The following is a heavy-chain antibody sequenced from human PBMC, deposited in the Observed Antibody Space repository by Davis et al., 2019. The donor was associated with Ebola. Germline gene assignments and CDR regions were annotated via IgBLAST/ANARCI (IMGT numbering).Heavy chain of an antibody. CDR2: IGSSSGTI. V-gene: IGHV3-48*04. D-gene: IGHD5-18*01. CDR3: AKDRTMDTGTFKEYYFDH. J-gene: IGHJ4*02. CDR1: GFTFRSYS. Sequence: PGGSLRLSCAASGFTFRSYSMNWVRQAPGKGLEWVSYIGSSSGTIYYADSVKGRFTISRDNAKNSLYLQMSNLTAEDTALYYCAKDRTMDTGTFKEYYFDHWGQGALVTVSS.